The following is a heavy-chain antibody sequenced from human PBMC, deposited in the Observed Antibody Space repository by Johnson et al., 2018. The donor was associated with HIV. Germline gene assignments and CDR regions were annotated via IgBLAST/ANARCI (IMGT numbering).Heavy chain of an antibody. Sequence: GGLIQPGGSLRLSCAASGFTVSSNYMSWVRQAPGTGLEWVSVIYSGGSTYYADSVKGRFTIPRDNSKNTLYLQMNSLRAEDTAVYYCARWVIAARSYDAFDIWGQGTTVTVSS. CDR2: IYSGGST. CDR3: ARWVIAARSYDAFDI. D-gene: IGHD6-6*01. V-gene: IGHV3-53*01. J-gene: IGHJ3*02. CDR1: GFTVSSNY.